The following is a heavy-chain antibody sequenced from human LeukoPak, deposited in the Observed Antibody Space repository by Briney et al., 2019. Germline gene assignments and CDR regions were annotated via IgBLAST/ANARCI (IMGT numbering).Heavy chain of an antibody. J-gene: IGHJ1*01. D-gene: IGHD3-22*01. V-gene: IGHV3-48*04. CDR3: ATYNSRNAREFQS. Sequence: GGSLRLSCATSGLTFSSYSMNWVRQAPGKGLEWVSYISSSSSTIYYADSVKGRFTISRDNAKNSLYLQMNSLRAEDTAVYYCATYNSRNAREFQSWGQGTLVTVSS. CDR2: ISSSSSTI. CDR1: GLTFSSYS.